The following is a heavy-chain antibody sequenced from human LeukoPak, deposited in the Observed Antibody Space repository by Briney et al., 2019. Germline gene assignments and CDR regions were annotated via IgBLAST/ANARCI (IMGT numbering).Heavy chain of an antibody. V-gene: IGHV3-13*01. CDR2: IGTAGDT. CDR1: GFTFSSYD. CDR3: ARVDTIWWYFDL. J-gene: IGHJ2*01. D-gene: IGHD3-3*01. Sequence: GGSLRLSCAASGFTFSSYDMHWVRQATGKGLEWVSAIGTAGDTYYPGSVKGRFTISRENAKNSLYLQMNSLRAGDTAVYYCARVDTIWWYFDLWGRGTLVTVSS.